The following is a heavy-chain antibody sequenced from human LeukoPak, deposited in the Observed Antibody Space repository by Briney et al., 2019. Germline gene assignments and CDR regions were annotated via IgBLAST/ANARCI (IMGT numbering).Heavy chain of an antibody. V-gene: IGHV4-4*07. CDR2: IYTSGST. Sequence: SETLSLTCTVSGGSISSYYWSWIRQPAGKGLEWIGRIYTSGSTNYNPSLKSRVTMSEDTSKNQFSLKLSSVTAADTAVYYCARDHAANWDDYYFDYWGQGTLVTVSS. D-gene: IGHD1-20*01. J-gene: IGHJ4*02. CDR1: GGSISSYY. CDR3: ARDHAANWDDYYFDY.